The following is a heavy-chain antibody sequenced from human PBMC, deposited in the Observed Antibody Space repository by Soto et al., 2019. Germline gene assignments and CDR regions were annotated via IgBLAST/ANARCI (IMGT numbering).Heavy chain of an antibody. CDR2: ITTSSHTI. V-gene: IGHV3-48*02. J-gene: IGHJ6*02. CDR3: ARHWIQVSHDV. D-gene: IGHD5-18*01. CDR1: GFPFSSYS. Sequence: EVQLVESRGGLVHPGGSLRLSCAASGFPFSSYSMDWVRQAPGQGLEWISYITTSSHTIYYAGSVRGRFTISSDNAKNSLFLQINSPRDEDTAVYYCARHWIQVSHDVGGQGTTVIVS.